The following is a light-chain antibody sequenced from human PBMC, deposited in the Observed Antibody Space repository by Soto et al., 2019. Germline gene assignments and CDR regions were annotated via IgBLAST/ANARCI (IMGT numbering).Light chain of an antibody. CDR2: GAS. V-gene: IGKV3-20*01. CDR3: QQYGSSPRS. CDR1: QSVSSSY. J-gene: IGKJ2*01. Sequence: EIVLTQSPGTLSLSPGERATLSCRASQSVSSSYLAWYQQKPGQAPRLLIYGASSRATGIPDRFSGSGSGTDFNLTISRLEPEDFAIYFCQQYGSSPRSFGRGTKLEIK.